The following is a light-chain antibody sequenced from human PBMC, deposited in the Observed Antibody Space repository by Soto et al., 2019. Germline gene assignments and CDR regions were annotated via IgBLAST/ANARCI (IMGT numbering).Light chain of an antibody. V-gene: IGKV3-20*01. CDR1: HSVSSSY. CDR2: GAS. Sequence: EIVLTQSPGTLSLSPGERATLSCRASHSVSSSYLAWYQQKPDQAPRHLIYGASSRATGIPDRFSGSGSGTDFTLTISRLEPEDFAVYYCQQFDTSPPSTFGQGTRLEIK. J-gene: IGKJ5*01. CDR3: QQFDTSPPST.